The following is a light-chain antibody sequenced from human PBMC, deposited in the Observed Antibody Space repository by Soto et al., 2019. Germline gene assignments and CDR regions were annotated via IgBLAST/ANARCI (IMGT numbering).Light chain of an antibody. CDR2: LNSDGSH. CDR3: QTRGTGLAV. J-gene: IGLJ7*01. V-gene: IGLV4-69*01. Sequence: QLVLTQSPSASASLGASVKLTCTLSSGHSSYAIAWHQQQPEKGPRYLMKLNSDGSHSKGDGIPDRFSGSSSGAERYLTISSLPSEDAADYYCQTRGTGLAVLGGGTRLTVL. CDR1: SGHSSYA.